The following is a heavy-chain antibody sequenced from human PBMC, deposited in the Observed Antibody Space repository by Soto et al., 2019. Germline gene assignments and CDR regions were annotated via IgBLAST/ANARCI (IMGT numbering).Heavy chain of an antibody. CDR2: ISGSGGST. J-gene: IGHJ4*02. CDR1: GFTFSSYA. CDR3: AKGGRDWNDVLDFDY. D-gene: IGHD1-1*01. Sequence: GGSLRLSCAASGFTFSSYAMSWVRQAPGKGLEWVSAISGSGGSTYYADSVKGRFTISRDNSKNTLYLQMNSLRAEDTAVYYCAKGGRDWNDVLDFDYWGQGTLVTVSS. V-gene: IGHV3-23*01.